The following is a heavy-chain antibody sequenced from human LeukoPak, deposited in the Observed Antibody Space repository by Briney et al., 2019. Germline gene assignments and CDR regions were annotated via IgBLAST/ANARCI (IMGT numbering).Heavy chain of an antibody. CDR3: AMAGARPLHYYYGMDV. Sequence: GGSLRLSCAASGSTFNRFAMHWVRQAPGKGLEWVALIWYDGTNKYYADSVKGRFTISRDNSKNTLYLQMNSLRAEDTAVYYCAMAGARPLHYYYGMDVWGQGTTVTVSS. D-gene: IGHD6-6*01. CDR2: IWYDGTNK. J-gene: IGHJ6*02. CDR1: GSTFNRFA. V-gene: IGHV3-33*08.